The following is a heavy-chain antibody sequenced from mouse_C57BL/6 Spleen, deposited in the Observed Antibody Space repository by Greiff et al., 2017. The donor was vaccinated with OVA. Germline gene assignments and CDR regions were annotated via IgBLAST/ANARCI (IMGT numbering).Heavy chain of an antibody. CDR3: ARSHYYYGSSYWYFDV. J-gene: IGHJ1*03. Sequence: QVQLQQPGAELVMPGASVKLSCKASGYTFTSYWMHWVKQRPGQGLEWIGEIDPSDSYTNYNQKFKGKSTLTVDKSSSTAYMQLSSLTSEASAVSYCARSHYYYGSSYWYFDVWGTGTTVTVSS. D-gene: IGHD1-1*01. CDR1: GYTFTSYW. CDR2: IDPSDSYT. V-gene: IGHV1-69*01.